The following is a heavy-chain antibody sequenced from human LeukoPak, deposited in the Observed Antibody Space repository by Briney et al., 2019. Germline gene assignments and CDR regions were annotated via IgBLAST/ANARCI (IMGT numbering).Heavy chain of an antibody. D-gene: IGHD3-10*01. CDR1: GNTFTSYA. Sequence: ASVKVSCKASGNTFTSYAMNWVRQSPGQGLEWMGWISAYNGNTNYAQKLQGRVTMTTDTSTSTAYMELRSLRSDDTAVYYCARGRAMVRGVIPYFDYWGQGTLVTVSS. J-gene: IGHJ4*02. CDR3: ARGRAMVRGVIPYFDY. V-gene: IGHV1-18*01. CDR2: ISAYNGNT.